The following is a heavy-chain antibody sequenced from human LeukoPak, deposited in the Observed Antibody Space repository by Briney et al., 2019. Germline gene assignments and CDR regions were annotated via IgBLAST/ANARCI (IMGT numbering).Heavy chain of an antibody. D-gene: IGHD3-3*01. V-gene: IGHV4-39*07. Sequence: PSETLSLTCTVSGGSISSSTYFWGWIRQPPGKGLEWIGTIYYSGTTYSNPSLKSRVTISVDTSRNQFSLKLSSVTAADTAVYYCARAPPRRVYYDFWSGYYDPFDIWGQGTMVTVSS. CDR2: IYYSGTT. J-gene: IGHJ3*02. CDR3: ARAPPRRVYYDFWSGYYDPFDI. CDR1: GGSISSSTYF.